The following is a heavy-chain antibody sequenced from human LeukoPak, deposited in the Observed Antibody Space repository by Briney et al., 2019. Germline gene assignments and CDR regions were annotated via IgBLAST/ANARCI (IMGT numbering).Heavy chain of an antibody. D-gene: IGHD6-19*01. CDR3: ARDLQWPTTKYGMDV. V-gene: IGHV3-21*01. CDR1: GFTFSSYA. CDR2: ISSSSSYI. Sequence: GGSLRLSCAASGFTFSSYAMSWVRQAPGKGLEWVSSISSSSSYIYYADSVKGRFTISRDNAKNSLYLQMNSLRAEDTAVYYCARDLQWPTTKYGMDVWGQGTTVTVSS. J-gene: IGHJ6*02.